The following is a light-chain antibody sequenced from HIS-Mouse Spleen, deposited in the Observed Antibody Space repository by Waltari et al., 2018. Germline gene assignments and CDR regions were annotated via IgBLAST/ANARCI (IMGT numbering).Light chain of an antibody. V-gene: IGLV3-10*01. Sequence: SYELTQPPSVSVSPGQTARITCSGAALPKKYAYWYQQKSGQAPVLVIYEDSKRPAGIPARFSGSSSGTMATLTISGAQVEDEADYYCYSTDSSGNHRVFGGGTKLTVL. CDR3: YSTDSSGNHRV. J-gene: IGLJ2*01. CDR1: ALPKKY. CDR2: EDS.